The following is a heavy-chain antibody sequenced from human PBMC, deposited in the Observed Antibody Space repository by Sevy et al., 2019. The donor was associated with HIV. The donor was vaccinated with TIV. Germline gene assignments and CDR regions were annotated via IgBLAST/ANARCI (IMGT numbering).Heavy chain of an antibody. D-gene: IGHD3-22*01. J-gene: IGHJ4*02. CDR2: FDPEDGER. CDR3: AATREYYYGNSGYFDY. Sequence: ASVKVSCKVSGYTLTQLSIHWVRQAPGKGLEWMGSFDPEDGERIYAQNFQGRVTMSEDTSTDTAYMDLSSLRSDDTAVYYCAATREYYYGNSGYFDYWGQGPLVTVSS. V-gene: IGHV1-24*01. CDR1: GYTLTQLS.